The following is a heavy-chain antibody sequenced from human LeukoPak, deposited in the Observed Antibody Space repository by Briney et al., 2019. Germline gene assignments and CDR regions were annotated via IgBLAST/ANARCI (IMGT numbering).Heavy chain of an antibody. Sequence: GGSLRLSCAAAGFTFSIYAMGWVRQAPGKGLEWVSTISDSGGRTYYADSVKGRFTISRDNSKNTLYLQMNSLRAEDTAVYYCAKDENYFDYWGQGTLVTVSS. CDR3: AKDENYFDY. V-gene: IGHV3-23*01. CDR1: GFTFSIYA. CDR2: ISDSGGRT. J-gene: IGHJ4*02.